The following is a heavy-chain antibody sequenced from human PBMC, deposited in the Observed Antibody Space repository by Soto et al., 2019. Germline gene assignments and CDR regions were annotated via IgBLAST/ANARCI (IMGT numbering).Heavy chain of an antibody. CDR3: ARLRIATNNYKWFDP. D-gene: IGHD2-21*01. J-gene: IGHJ5*02. Sequence: SETLSLTCSVSGAALNSGNYYWSWIRQVPGKGLEWIGHIYVTGAVDYNPSLRDRITISQDTSERQFSLNLRLVTAAATAVYSCARLRIATNNYKWFDPWGHGTLVTVSS. CDR2: IYVTGAV. V-gene: IGHV4-30-4*08. CDR1: GAALNSGNYY.